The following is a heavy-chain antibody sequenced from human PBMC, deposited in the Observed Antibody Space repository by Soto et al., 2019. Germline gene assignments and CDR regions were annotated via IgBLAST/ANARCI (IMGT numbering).Heavy chain of an antibody. CDR2: IWYDGSNK. D-gene: IGHD3-9*01. CDR1: RFSFSSYS. V-gene: IGHV3-30*02. CDR3: AKSYYDILTGLVYYYGMDV. J-gene: IGHJ6*02. Sequence: GGSLRLSCAASRFSFSSYSMHWVRQAPGKGLEWVAVIWYDGSNKYYADSVKGRFTISRDNSKNTLYLQMNSLRAEDTAVYYCAKSYYDILTGLVYYYGMDVWGQGTTVTVSS.